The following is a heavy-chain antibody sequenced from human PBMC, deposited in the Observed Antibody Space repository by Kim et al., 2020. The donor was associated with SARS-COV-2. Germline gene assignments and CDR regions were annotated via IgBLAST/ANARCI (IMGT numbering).Heavy chain of an antibody. J-gene: IGHJ5*02. V-gene: IGHV1-18*01. D-gene: IGHD6-19*01. CDR3: ARSVAAHNWFDP. CDR2: ISAYNGNT. Sequence: ASVKVSCKSSGYTFTSYGISWVRQAPGQGLEWMGWISAYNGNTNYAQKLQGRVTMTTDKSTSTAYMELRSLRSDDTAVYYCARSVAAHNWFDPWGQGTLVTVSS. CDR1: GYTFTSYG.